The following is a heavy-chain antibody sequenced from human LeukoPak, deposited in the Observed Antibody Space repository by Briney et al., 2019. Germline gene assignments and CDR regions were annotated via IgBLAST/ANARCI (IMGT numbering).Heavy chain of an antibody. CDR3: VHRTSVTSVNH. CDR2: IYGDDDK. Sequence: SGPTLVNPTQTLTLTCTFSGFSLNTHAVVVGWVRQPPGQALEWLTFIYGDDDKRYSPSLESRLTITKDTSKNQVVLTMTDMDSVDTATYYCVHRTSVTSVNHWGQGTLVTVSS. V-gene: IGHV2-5*02. J-gene: IGHJ5*02. D-gene: IGHD4-17*01. CDR1: GFSLNTHAVV.